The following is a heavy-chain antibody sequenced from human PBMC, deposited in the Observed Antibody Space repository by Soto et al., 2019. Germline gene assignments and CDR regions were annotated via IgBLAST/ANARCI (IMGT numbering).Heavy chain of an antibody. CDR2: INHSGST. V-gene: IGHV4-34*01. Sequence: QVQLQQWGAGLLKPSETLSLTCAVYGGSFSGYYWSWIRQPPGKGLEWIGEINHSGSTNYNPSLKSRVTLSVDTSKNQFSLKLSSVTAADTAVYYCAAAGYCTNGVCYRYDYWGQGTLVTVSS. CDR3: AAAGYCTNGVCYRYDY. D-gene: IGHD2-8*01. CDR1: GGSFSGYY. J-gene: IGHJ4*02.